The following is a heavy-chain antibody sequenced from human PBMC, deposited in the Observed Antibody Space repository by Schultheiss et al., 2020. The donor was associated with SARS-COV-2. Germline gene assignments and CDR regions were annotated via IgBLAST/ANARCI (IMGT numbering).Heavy chain of an antibody. V-gene: IGHV4-38-2*02. CDR1: GYSISSGYY. CDR2: IYHSGST. CDR3: AREPRQYYGMDV. J-gene: IGHJ6*02. Sequence: SETLSLTCAVSGYSISSGYYWGWIRQPPGKGLEWIGSIYHSGSTYYNPSLKSRVTISVDTSKNQFSLKLSSVTAADTAVYYCAREPRQYYGMDVWGQGTTVTVSS.